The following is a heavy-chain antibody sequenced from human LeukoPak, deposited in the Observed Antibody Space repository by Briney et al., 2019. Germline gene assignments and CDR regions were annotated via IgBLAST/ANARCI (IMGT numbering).Heavy chain of an antibody. CDR3: ARGPVTATYFYYYMDV. V-gene: IGHV1-8*01. CDR1: GYTFTSYD. Sequence: ASVKVSCKASGYTFTSYDINWVRQATGQGLEWMGWMNPNSGNTGYAQKFQGRVTMTRNTSISTAYMELSSLRSEDTAVYYCARGPVTATYFYYYMDVWAKGTTVTVSS. D-gene: IGHD2-21*02. J-gene: IGHJ6*03. CDR2: MNPNSGNT.